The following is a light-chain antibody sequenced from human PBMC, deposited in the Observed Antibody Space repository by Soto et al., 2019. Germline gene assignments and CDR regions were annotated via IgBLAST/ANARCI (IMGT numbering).Light chain of an antibody. J-gene: IGKJ4*01. CDR3: QQLSTYPST. CDR1: QGIGSY. V-gene: IGKV1-9*01. CDR2: AAS. Sequence: IQLTPSPSSLSASVGDRDSITCRASQGIGSYLAWYQQKPGEAPKLLIFAASTLQSGVPSRFSGSGSGTDFTLTISSLQAEDFATYYCQQLSTYPSTFGGGTKVDIK.